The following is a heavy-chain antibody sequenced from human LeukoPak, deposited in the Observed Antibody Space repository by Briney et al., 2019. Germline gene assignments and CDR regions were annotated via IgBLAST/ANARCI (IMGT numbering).Heavy chain of an antibody. D-gene: IGHD2/OR15-2a*01. V-gene: IGHV1-69*01. Sequence: SVKVSCKASGGTFSSYAISWVRQAPGQGLEWVGGIIPIFGTANYAQKFQGRVTITADESTSTAYMELSSLRSEDTAVYYCARDSYDYLAYNWFDPWGQGTLVTVSS. J-gene: IGHJ5*02. CDR1: GGTFSSYA. CDR3: ARDSYDYLAYNWFDP. CDR2: IIPIFGTA.